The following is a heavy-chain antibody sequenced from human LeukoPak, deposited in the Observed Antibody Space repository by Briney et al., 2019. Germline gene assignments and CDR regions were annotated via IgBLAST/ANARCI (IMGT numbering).Heavy chain of an antibody. CDR3: ARAGGLLWFGESPYNWFDP. Sequence: SQTLSLTCTVSGGSISSGSYYWSWIRQPPGKGLEWIGEINHSGSTNYNPSLKSRVTISVDTSKNQFSLKLSSVTAADTAVYYCARAGGLLWFGESPYNWFDPWGQGTLVTVSS. D-gene: IGHD3-10*01. CDR2: INHSGST. J-gene: IGHJ5*02. CDR1: GGSISSGSYY. V-gene: IGHV4-39*07.